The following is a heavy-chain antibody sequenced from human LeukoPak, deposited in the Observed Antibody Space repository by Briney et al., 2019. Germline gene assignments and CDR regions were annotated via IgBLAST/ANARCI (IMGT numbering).Heavy chain of an antibody. CDR3: ARGLVPHYYYGIDV. Sequence: GGSLRLSCAASGFTFSSYAMHWVRQAPGKGLEYVSAISSNGGSTYYADSVKGRFTISRDNSKNTLYLQMGSLRAEDMAVYYCARGLVPHYYYGIDVWGQGTTVTVSS. CDR2: ISSNGGST. J-gene: IGHJ6*02. D-gene: IGHD6-19*01. V-gene: IGHV3-64*02. CDR1: GFTFSSYA.